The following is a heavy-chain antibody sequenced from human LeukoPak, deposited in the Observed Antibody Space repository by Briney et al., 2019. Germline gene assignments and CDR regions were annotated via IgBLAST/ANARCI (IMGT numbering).Heavy chain of an antibody. CDR2: ITSTGSYT. D-gene: IGHD2-15*01. V-gene: IGHV3-21*04. Sequence: GGSLRLSCAASGFTFSSYNMNWVRQAPGKGLEWVSSITSTGSYTFYADSVKGRFTISRDNAKNSLYLQMNSLRAEDMALYYCARGYCSSGSCYSPAFDYWGQGTLVTVSS. CDR1: GFTFSSYN. J-gene: IGHJ4*02. CDR3: ARGYCSSGSCYSPAFDY.